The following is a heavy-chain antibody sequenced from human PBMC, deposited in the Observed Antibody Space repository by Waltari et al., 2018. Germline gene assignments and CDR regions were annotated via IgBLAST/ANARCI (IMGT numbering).Heavy chain of an antibody. CDR3: ARSLGYCSGGSCYVYYFDY. CDR2: INHSGST. V-gene: IGHV4-34*01. Sequence: QVQLQQWGAGLLKPSETLSLTCAVYGGSFSGYYWSWIRQPPGKGLEWIGEINHSGSTNYNPSLKNRVTISVDTSKNQFSLKLSSVTAADTAVYYCARSLGYCSGGSCYVYYFDYWGQGTLVTVSS. CDR1: GGSFSGYY. D-gene: IGHD2-15*01. J-gene: IGHJ4*02.